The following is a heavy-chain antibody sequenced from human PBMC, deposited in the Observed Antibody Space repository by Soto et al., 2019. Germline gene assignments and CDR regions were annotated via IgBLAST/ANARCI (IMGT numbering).Heavy chain of an antibody. D-gene: IGHD6-13*01. V-gene: IGHV1-18*01. J-gene: IGHJ6*02. Sequence: QVPLVQSGAEVKKPGASVKVSCKASGYTFTSYGIIWVRQAPGQGLEWMGWISAYNGNTNYAQKLQGRVTMTTDTSTSTAYMELRSLRSDDTAVYYCARDRVEGIAAAGTWVLYYYYGMDVWGQGTTVTVSS. CDR2: ISAYNGNT. CDR1: GYTFTSYG. CDR3: ARDRVEGIAAAGTWVLYYYYGMDV.